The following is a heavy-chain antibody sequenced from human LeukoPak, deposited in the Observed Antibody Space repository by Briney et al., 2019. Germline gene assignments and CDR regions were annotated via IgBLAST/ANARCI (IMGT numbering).Heavy chain of an antibody. V-gene: IGHV4-34*01. J-gene: IGHJ4*02. CDR3: ARGGPGYSSFL. CDR1: GVTFSVYY. CDR2: INHSGST. Sequence: SETLSLTCAVYGVTFSVYYWSGIRQPPGKGLEYIGEINHSGSTNYNPSLKSRVTIRADTSKNQFLQMIRLRTSEATAVYYSARGGPGYSSFLWGQGTLVSVSS. D-gene: IGHD6-19*01.